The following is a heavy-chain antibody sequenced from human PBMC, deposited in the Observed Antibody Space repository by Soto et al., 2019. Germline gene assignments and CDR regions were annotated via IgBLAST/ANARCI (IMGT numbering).Heavy chain of an antibody. D-gene: IGHD2-8*01. J-gene: IGHJ4*02. Sequence: EVPLVESGGGLVKPGGSLRLSCAASGFTFSSYSMNWVRQAPGKGLEWVSSISSSSSYIYYADSVKGRFTISRDNAKNSLYLQMNSLRAEDTAVYYCARDRLVTNGCDYWGQGTLVTVSS. V-gene: IGHV3-21*01. CDR2: ISSSSSYI. CDR1: GFTFSSYS. CDR3: ARDRLVTNGCDY.